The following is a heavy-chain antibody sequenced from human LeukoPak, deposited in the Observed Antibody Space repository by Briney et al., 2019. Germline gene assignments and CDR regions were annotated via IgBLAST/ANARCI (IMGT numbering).Heavy chain of an antibody. Sequence: GGSLRLSCAASGFTFDDYAMHWVRQAPGKGLEWVSGISWNSGSIGYADSVKGRSTISRDNAKNSLYLQMNSLRAEDTALYYCARRLVVVAATYFWYFDLWGRGTLVTVSS. CDR2: ISWNSGSI. CDR1: GFTFDDYA. V-gene: IGHV3-9*01. J-gene: IGHJ2*01. D-gene: IGHD2-15*01. CDR3: ARRLVVVAATYFWYFDL.